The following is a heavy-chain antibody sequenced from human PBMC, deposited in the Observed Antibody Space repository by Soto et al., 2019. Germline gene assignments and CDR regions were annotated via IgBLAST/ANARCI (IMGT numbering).Heavy chain of an antibody. Sequence: SVKVSCKASGGTFSSYRINWVRQAPGQGLEWVGGIVPIYRTADYAQKFQGRVTITADESTRTAYLEVRSLKSQDTAVYYCARDSGAKLSSSWGQGTLVTVSS. CDR3: ARDSGAKLSSS. J-gene: IGHJ4*02. D-gene: IGHD6-13*01. CDR1: GGTFSSYR. V-gene: IGHV1-69*13. CDR2: IVPIYRTA.